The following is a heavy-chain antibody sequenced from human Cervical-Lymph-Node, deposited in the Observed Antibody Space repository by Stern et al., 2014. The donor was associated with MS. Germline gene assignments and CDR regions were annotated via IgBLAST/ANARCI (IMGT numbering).Heavy chain of an antibody. CDR1: GFTFSYHA. CDR3: ARGGAVATSDYYFDY. J-gene: IGHJ4*02. Sequence: QVQLVESGGGVVQPGRSLRLSCAASGFTFSYHAMHWVRQAPGQGLEWVAVISYDGRDKNDADSVKGRFTISRDNSRNTLYLQMNSLRVDDTAVYYCARGGAVATSDYYFDYGGQGSLVTVSS. V-gene: IGHV3-30*01. CDR2: ISYDGRDK. D-gene: IGHD5-12*01.